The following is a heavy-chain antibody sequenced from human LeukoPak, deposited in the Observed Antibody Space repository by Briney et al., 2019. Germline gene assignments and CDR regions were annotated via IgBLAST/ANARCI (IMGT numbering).Heavy chain of an antibody. Sequence: ASVKVSCKASGYTFTGYYMHWVRQAPGQGLEWMGWINPNSGGTNYAQKFQGRVTMTRDTSISTAYMELSRLRSDDTAVYYCARALRRITMIVVVINDAFDIWGQGTMVTVSS. D-gene: IGHD3-22*01. CDR1: GYTFTGYY. V-gene: IGHV1-2*02. J-gene: IGHJ3*02. CDR2: INPNSGGT. CDR3: ARALRRITMIVVVINDAFDI.